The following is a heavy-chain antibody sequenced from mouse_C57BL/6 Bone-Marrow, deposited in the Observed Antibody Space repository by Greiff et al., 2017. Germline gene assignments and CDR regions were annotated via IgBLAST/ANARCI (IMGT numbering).Heavy chain of an antibody. Sequence: EVQLVESGGGLVKPGGSLKLSCAASGFTFSSYAMSWVRQTPEKRLEWVATISDGGSYTYYPDNVKGRFTISRDNAKNNLYLQMSHLKSEDTAMYYCARESFTISYWGQGTTLTVSS. CDR2: ISDGGSYT. CDR3: ARESFTISY. D-gene: IGHD2-12*01. J-gene: IGHJ2*01. V-gene: IGHV5-4*01. CDR1: GFTFSSYA.